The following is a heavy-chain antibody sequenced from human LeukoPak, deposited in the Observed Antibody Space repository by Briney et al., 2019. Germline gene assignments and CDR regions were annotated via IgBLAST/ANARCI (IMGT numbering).Heavy chain of an antibody. D-gene: IGHD6-19*01. J-gene: IGHJ3*02. V-gene: IGHV3-30*04. CDR3: AKDARSGWYRLSAFDI. Sequence: GGSLRLSCAASGFTFSSYAMHWVRQAPGKGLEWVAVISYDESNEYYADSVKGRFTISRDNSKNTLYLQMNSLRADDTAVYYCAKDARSGWYRLSAFDIWGQGTMVTVSS. CDR2: ISYDESNE. CDR1: GFTFSSYA.